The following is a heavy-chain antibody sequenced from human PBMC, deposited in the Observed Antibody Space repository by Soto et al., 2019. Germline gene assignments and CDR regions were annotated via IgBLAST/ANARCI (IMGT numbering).Heavy chain of an antibody. CDR2: IIPIFGTA. D-gene: IGHD4-17*01. CDR3: ARDHPTVTTPYNWFDP. CDR1: GGTFSSYA. J-gene: IGHJ5*02. Sequence: SVKVSCKASGGTFSSYAISWVRQAPGQGLEWMGGIIPIFGTANYAQKFQGRVTITADESTSTAYMELSSLRSEDTAVYYCARDHPTVTTPYNWFDPWGQGTLVTVSS. V-gene: IGHV1-69*13.